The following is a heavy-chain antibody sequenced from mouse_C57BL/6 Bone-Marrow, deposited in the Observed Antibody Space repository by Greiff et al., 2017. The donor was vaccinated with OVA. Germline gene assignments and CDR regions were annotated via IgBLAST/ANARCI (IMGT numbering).Heavy chain of an antibody. J-gene: IGHJ1*03. CDR3: AREGITTVVHWYVDV. Sequence: QVQLQQSGAELVKPGASVKLSCKASGYTFTSYWMHWVKQRPGRGLEWIGRIDPNSGGTKYNEKFKSKATLTVDKPSSTAYMQLRSLTSEDSAVYYCAREGITTVVHWYVDVWGTGTTVTVSS. D-gene: IGHD1-1*01. V-gene: IGHV1-72*01. CDR2: IDPNSGGT. CDR1: GYTFTSYW.